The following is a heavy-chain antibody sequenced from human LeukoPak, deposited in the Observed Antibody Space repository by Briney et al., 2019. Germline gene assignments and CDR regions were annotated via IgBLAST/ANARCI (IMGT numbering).Heavy chain of an antibody. V-gene: IGHV3-30*04. D-gene: IGHD3-16*01. CDR3: ARGGGLDV. CDR2: ISYDGSKK. CDR1: GFTFNSYA. J-gene: IGHJ6*02. Sequence: GGSLRLSCAASGFTFNSYAMHWVRQAPGKGLEWVAVISYDGSKKDYADSVKGRFTISRDNSKNTVDLQMSNLRAEDTAVYFCARGGGLDVWGQGATVTVSS.